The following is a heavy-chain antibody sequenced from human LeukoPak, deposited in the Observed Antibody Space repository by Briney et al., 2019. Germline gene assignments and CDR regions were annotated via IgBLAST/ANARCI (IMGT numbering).Heavy chain of an antibody. CDR3: ARDILTGYYGGSAY. V-gene: IGHV3-23*01. Sequence: GGSLRLSCAASGFTFSRNAMSWVRQAPGKGLEWVSSLSGSGGDTYYADSVKGRFTISRDNAKNSLYLQMNSLRAEDTAVYYCARDILTGYYGGSAYWGQGTLVTVSS. CDR1: GFTFSRNA. J-gene: IGHJ4*02. CDR2: LSGSGGDT. D-gene: IGHD3-9*01.